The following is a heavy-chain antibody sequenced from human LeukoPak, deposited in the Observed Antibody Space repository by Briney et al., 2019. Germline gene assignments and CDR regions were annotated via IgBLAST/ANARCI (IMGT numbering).Heavy chain of an antibody. CDR3: ARRDSGSSSRAFDI. V-gene: IGHV4-4*07. J-gene: IGHJ3*02. CDR2: FYTSGST. D-gene: IGHD1-26*01. Sequence: SETPSLTCTVSDGSISNYYWSWIRQPAGKGLEWIGRFYTSGSTNYNPSLKSRVTMSVDTSKNQISLKLRSVTAADTAVYYCARRDSGSSSRAFDIWGQGTMVTVSS. CDR1: DGSISNYY.